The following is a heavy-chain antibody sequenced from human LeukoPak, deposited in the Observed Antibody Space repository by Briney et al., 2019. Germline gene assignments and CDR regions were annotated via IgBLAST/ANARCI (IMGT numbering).Heavy chain of an antibody. Sequence: GGSLRLSCAASGFTFSSYEMNWVRQAPGKGLERVSYIDTSSGTIHYGDSVKGGFTISRDNAKNSLYLQMNSLTVEDTAVYYCARDATVGAPSTLYFDHWGQGILVTVSS. D-gene: IGHD2-2*01. V-gene: IGHV3-48*03. J-gene: IGHJ4*02. CDR1: GFTFSSYE. CDR3: ARDATVGAPSTLYFDH. CDR2: IDTSSGTI.